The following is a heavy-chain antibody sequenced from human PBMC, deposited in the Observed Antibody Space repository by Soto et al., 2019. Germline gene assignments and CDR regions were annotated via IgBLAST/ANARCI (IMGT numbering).Heavy chain of an antibody. D-gene: IGHD3-3*01. Sequence: HLVESGGGLVQPGGSLRLSCAASGFFFSSHSMTWVRQAPGTGLEWVSSLSGDGVTTYYADSVKGRFIISRDTSKHTLYLQMDSLTVDNTAVYYCAKGQCGVVMDVWGQGTTVTVSS. J-gene: IGHJ6*02. CDR1: GFFFSSHS. CDR2: LSGDGVTT. CDR3: AKGQCGVVMDV. V-gene: IGHV3-23*04.